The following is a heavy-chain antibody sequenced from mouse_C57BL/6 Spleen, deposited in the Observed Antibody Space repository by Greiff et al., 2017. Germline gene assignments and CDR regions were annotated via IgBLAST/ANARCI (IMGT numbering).Heavy chain of an antibody. D-gene: IGHD1-1*01. CDR3: AFYYYGSSALDY. V-gene: IGHV5-17*01. Sequence: EVHLVESGGGLVKPGGSLKLSCAASGFTFSDYGMHWVRQAPEKGLEWVAYISSGSSTIYYADTVKGRFTISRDNAKNTLFLQMTSLRSEDTAMYYCAFYYYGSSALDYWGQGTSVTVSS. CDR1: GFTFSDYG. J-gene: IGHJ4*01. CDR2: ISSGSSTI.